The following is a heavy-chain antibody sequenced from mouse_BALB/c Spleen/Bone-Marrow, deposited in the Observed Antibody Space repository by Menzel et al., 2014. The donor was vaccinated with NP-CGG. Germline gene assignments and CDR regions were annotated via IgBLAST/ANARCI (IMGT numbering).Heavy chain of an antibody. Sequence: VQLKQSGGGLVQPGGSLKLSCAASGFDFSRYWMSWVRQAPGKGLEWIGEINPDSSTINYTPSLKDKFIISRDNAKNTLYLQMSKVRSEDTALYYCARLGYYGALAYWGQGTLVTVSA. D-gene: IGHD1-1*01. CDR2: INPDSSTI. J-gene: IGHJ3*01. CDR3: ARLGYYGALAY. CDR1: GFDFSRYW. V-gene: IGHV4-1*02.